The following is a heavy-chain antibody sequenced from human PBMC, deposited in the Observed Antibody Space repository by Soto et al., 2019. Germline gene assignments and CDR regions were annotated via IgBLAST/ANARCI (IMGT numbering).Heavy chain of an antibody. V-gene: IGHV1-18*01. CDR2: ISAYNGDT. CDR3: ARDGGVNWFDP. Sequence: ASVKVSCTASGYTFTNYGISWVRQAPGQGLEWIGWISAYNGDTNYIQKLQGRVTMTTDTSSSTAYMELRNLRSDDTAVYYCARDGGVNWFDPWGQGTLVTVSS. CDR1: GYTFTNYG. D-gene: IGHD3-16*01. J-gene: IGHJ5*02.